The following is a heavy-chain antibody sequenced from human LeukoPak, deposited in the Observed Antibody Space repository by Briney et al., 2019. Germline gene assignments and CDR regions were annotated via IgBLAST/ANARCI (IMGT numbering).Heavy chain of an antibody. V-gene: IGHV3-30-3*01. CDR1: GFTFSSYS. J-gene: IGHJ4*02. CDR3: ARDGITPPGIFNFDY. CDR2: ISYDGSKT. Sequence: GGSLRLSCAASGFTFSSYSLHWVRQAPGKGLEWVAAISYDGSKTHYSDSVKGRSTISRDNSKDTLYLQMNSLRADDTAVYYCARDGITPPGIFNFDYWGQGTLVTVSS. D-gene: IGHD2-21*01.